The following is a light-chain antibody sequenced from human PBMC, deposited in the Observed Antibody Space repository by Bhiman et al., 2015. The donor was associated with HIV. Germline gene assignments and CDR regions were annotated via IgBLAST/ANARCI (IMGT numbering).Light chain of an antibody. J-gene: IGLJ1*01. CDR3: QAWDSSTACYV. CDR1: KLEDKY. CDR2: QDY. Sequence: YDLTQPPSVSVPPGQTASIPCSGDKLEDKYVSWYQQKPDQSPILVIYQDYKRPSGIPERFSGSNSGNTATLTISGTQAMDEADYYCQAWDSSTACYVFGTGTKVTVL. V-gene: IGLV3-1*01.